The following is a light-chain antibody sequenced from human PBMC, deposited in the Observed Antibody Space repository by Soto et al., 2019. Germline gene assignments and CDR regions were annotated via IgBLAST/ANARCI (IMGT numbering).Light chain of an antibody. V-gene: IGLV2-14*01. Sequence: QAAGWHRGSLCGSPGDSLTISCTWTSSDVCGYDYVSWXQRQPGKAPELMIYEVFNRPSWFSYRFSASKSGNTASLTISGPQSEDAAEYDCCSFASSSTYVFGTGSRSAS. CDR3: CSFASSSTYV. J-gene: IGLJ1*01. CDR2: EVF. CDR1: SSDVCGYDY.